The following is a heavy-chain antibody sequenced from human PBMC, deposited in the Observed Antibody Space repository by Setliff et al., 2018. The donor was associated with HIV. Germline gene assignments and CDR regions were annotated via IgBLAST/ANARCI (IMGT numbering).Heavy chain of an antibody. CDR2: IKSKTDGGTT. Sequence: GGSLRLSCAASGFTFSSSEMNWVRQAPGKGLEWVGRIKSKTDGGTTEYAAPVKGRFTISRDDSKNTLYLQMNSLKTEDTAVYYCTSNSFDYYDSSGYSLSIPGYWGQGTLVTVSS. V-gene: IGHV3-15*01. CDR3: TSNSFDYYDSSGYSLSIPGY. CDR1: GFTFSSSE. D-gene: IGHD3-22*01. J-gene: IGHJ4*01.